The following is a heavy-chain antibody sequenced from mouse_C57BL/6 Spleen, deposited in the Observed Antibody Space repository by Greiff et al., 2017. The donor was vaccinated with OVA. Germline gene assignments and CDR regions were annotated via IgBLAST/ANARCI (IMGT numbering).Heavy chain of an antibody. D-gene: IGHD1-1*01. V-gene: IGHV1-19*01. CDR2: INPYNGGT. CDR3: ARRNYGSHFDY. Sequence: EVKLMESGPVLVKPGASVKMSCKASGYTFTDYYMNWVKQSHGKSLEWIGVINPYNGGTSYNQKFKGKATLTVDKSSSTAYMELNSLTAEDSAVYYCARRNYGSHFDYWGQGTLVTVSA. J-gene: IGHJ3*01. CDR1: GYTFTDYY.